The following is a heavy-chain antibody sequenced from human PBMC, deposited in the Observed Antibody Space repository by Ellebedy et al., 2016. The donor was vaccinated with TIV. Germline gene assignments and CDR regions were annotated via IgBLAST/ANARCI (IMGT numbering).Heavy chain of an antibody. CDR2: ISGSGGRT. J-gene: IGHJ3*01. CDR1: GLTFSNYA. Sequence: PGGSLRLSCAASGLTFSNYAMNWVRQAPGKGLEWVSTISGSGGRTYYPDSVKGRFTISRDYSKNTLYLQMNSLKAEDTAIYYCAREPVGVGPDFDVWGQGKMVTVS. V-gene: IGHV3-23*01. CDR3: AREPVGVGPDFDV. D-gene: IGHD4-23*01.